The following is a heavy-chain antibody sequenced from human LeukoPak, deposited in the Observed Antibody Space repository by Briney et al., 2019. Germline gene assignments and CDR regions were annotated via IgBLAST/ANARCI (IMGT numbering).Heavy chain of an antibody. J-gene: IGHJ6*03. D-gene: IGHD6-13*01. Sequence: GRSLRLSCAASGFTFDDYAMHWVRQAPGKGLEWVSGISWNSGSIDYADSVNGRFTISRDNAKNSLYLQMNSLRAEDTALYYCAKGGIHRGYYYYYMDVWGKGTTVTISS. V-gene: IGHV3-9*01. CDR2: ISWNSGSI. CDR1: GFTFDDYA. CDR3: AKGGIHRGYYYYYMDV.